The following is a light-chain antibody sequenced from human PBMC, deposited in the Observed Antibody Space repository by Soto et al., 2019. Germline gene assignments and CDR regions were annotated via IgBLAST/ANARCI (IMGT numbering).Light chain of an antibody. J-gene: IGKJ4*01. CDR2: QAS. CDR1: QTVNSW. CDR3: QQYNSYSLT. V-gene: IGKV1-5*03. Sequence: DIQMTQSPSTLSASVGDRVTITCRASQTVNSWLAWYQQKPGKAPKVLIYQASNLKSGVPSRFSGSGSGTEFTLTISSLQPDDFGTYSCQQYNSYSLTFGGGTKVEIK.